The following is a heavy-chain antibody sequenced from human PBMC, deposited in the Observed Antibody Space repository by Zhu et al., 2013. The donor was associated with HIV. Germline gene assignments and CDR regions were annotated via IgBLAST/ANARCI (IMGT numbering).Heavy chain of an antibody. CDR2: IIPIFGTA. CDR1: GGTFSSYA. V-gene: IGHV1-69*06. CDR3: ARDRVGREYFWSGYRPRADDDAFDI. J-gene: IGHJ3*02. D-gene: IGHD3-3*01. Sequence: QVQLVQSGAEVKKPGSSVKVSCKASGGTFSSYAISWVRQAPGQGLEWMGGIIPIFGTANYAQKFQGRVTITADKSTSTAYMELSSLRSEDTAVYYCARDRVGREYFWSGYRPRADDDAFDIWGQGTMVTVSS.